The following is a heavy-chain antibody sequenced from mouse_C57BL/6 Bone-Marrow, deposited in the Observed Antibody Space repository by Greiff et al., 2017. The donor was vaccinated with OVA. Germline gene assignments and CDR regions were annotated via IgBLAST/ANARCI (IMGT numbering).Heavy chain of an antibody. J-gene: IGHJ2*01. CDR2: INPSNGGT. D-gene: IGHD3-2*02. Sequence: QVHVKQPGTELVKPGASVKLSCKASGYTFTSYWMHWVKQRPGQGLEWIGNINPSNGGTNYNEKFKSKATLTVDKSSSTAYMQLSSLTSEDSAVYYCARGQLRLHYFDYWGQGTTLTVSS. V-gene: IGHV1-53*01. CDR3: ARGQLRLHYFDY. CDR1: GYTFTSYW.